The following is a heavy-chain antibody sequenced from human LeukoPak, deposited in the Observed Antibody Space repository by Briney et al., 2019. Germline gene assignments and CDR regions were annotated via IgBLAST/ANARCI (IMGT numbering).Heavy chain of an antibody. V-gene: IGHV3-21*01. CDR2: ISSSSSYI. D-gene: IGHD1-26*01. J-gene: IGHJ3*02. CDR1: GFTFSSYA. Sequence: GGSLRLSCAASGFTFSSYAMHWVRQAPGKGLEWVSSISSSSSYIYYADSVKGRFTISRDNAKNSLYLQMNSLRAEDTAVYYCARNIVGATSDAFDIWGQGTMVTVSS. CDR3: ARNIVGATSDAFDI.